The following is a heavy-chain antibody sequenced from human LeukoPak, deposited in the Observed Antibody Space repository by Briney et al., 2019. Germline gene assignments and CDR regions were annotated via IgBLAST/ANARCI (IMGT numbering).Heavy chain of an antibody. V-gene: IGHV4-34*01. D-gene: IGHD6-13*01. CDR1: GGSFSGYY. CDR3: ARRLGSWYYRGGWFDP. J-gene: IGHJ5*02. CDR2: INHSGST. Sequence: SETLSLTCAVYGGSFSGYYWSWIRQPPGKGLEWIGEINHSGSTNYNPSLKSRVTISVDTSKNQFSLKLSSVTAADTAVYYCARRLGSWYYRGGWFDPWGQGTLVTVSS.